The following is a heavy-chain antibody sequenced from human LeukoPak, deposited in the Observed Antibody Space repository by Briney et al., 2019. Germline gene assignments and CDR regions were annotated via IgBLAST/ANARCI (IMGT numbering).Heavy chain of an antibody. CDR3: ARGRRFLEWLLAY. J-gene: IGHJ4*02. V-gene: IGHV1-69*13. CDR2: IIPIFGTA. D-gene: IGHD3-3*01. CDR1: GGTFSSYA. Sequence: SVKVSCKASGGTFSSYAISWVRQAPGQGLEWMGGIIPIFGTANYAQKFQGRVTITADESTSTAYMGLSSLRSEDTAVYYCARGRRFLEWLLAYWGQGTLVTVSS.